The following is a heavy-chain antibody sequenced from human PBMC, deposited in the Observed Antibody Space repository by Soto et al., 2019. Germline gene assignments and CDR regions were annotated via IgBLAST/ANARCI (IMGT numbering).Heavy chain of an antibody. Sequence: QITLKESGPTLVKPTQTLTLTCNFSGFSLSTSGMRVGWIRQPPGKALEWLALIYWDDDKRYSPSLKGRLTITKDTSKYQVVLTMTDVDPVDTATYYCAHGESSMTTRYWYFDLWGRGTLVTVSS. CDR2: IYWDDDK. V-gene: IGHV2-5*02. CDR3: AHGESSMTTRYWYFDL. J-gene: IGHJ2*01. D-gene: IGHD3-16*02. CDR1: GFSLSTSGMR.